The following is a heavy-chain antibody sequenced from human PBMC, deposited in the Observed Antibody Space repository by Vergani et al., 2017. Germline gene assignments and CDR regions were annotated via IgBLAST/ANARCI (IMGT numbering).Heavy chain of an antibody. D-gene: IGHD2-8*01. V-gene: IGHV4-34*01. J-gene: IGHJ5*02. CDR2: INHSGST. CDR1: GGSFSGYY. Sequence: QVQLQQWGAGLLKPSETLSLTCAVYGGSFSGYYWSWIRQPPGKGLEWIGEINHSGSTNYNPSLKSRVTISVDTSKNQFSLKLSSVTAADTAVYYCARGQFDIVLMVYARRSWFDPWGQGTLVTVSS. CDR3: ARGQFDIVLMVYARRSWFDP.